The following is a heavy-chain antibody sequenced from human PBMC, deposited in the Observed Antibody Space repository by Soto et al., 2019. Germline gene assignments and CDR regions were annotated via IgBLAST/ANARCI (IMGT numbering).Heavy chain of an antibody. CDR3: ARGGGSYTTGWYNDY. J-gene: IGHJ4*02. CDR1: GVSISNSY. CDR2: IWNSGTT. V-gene: IGHV4-4*09. D-gene: IGHD6-19*01. Sequence: QVQLQESGPGLVKPSETMSLTCTVSGVSISNSYCSWVRQPPGKKLEWIGHIWNSGTTDYNPSLRGRVTMSVDTSKNQVSLRLSSVTATDTAVYSCARGGGSYTTGWYNDYWGQGTLVTVSS.